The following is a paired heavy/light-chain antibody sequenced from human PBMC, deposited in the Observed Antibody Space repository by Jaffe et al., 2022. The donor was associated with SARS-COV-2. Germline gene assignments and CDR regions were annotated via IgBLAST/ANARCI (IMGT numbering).Light chain of an antibody. CDR3: QQSYSTLVA. Sequence: DIQMTQSPSSLSASVGDRVTITCRASQSISSYLNWYQQKPGKAPKLLIYAASSLQSGVPSRFSGSGSGTDFTLTISSLQPEDFATYYCQQSYSTLVAFGQGTKVEIK. J-gene: IGKJ1*01. V-gene: IGKV1-39*01. CDR2: AAS. CDR1: QSISSY.
Heavy chain of an antibody. CDR3: ARGVRSGNLFYYDSSWFDP. CDR1: GGSISSGSYY. D-gene: IGHD3-22*01. V-gene: IGHV4-61*02. CDR2: IYTSGST. Sequence: QVQLQESGPGLVKPSQTLSLTCTVSGGSISSGSYYWSWIRQPAGKGLEWIGRIYTSGSTNYNPSLKSRVTISVDTSKNQFSLKLSSVTAADTAVYYCARGVRSGNLFYYDSSWFDPWGQGTLVTVSS. J-gene: IGHJ5*02.